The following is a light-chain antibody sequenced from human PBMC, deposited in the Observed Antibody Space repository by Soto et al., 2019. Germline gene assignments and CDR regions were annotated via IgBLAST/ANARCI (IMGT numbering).Light chain of an antibody. V-gene: IGLV1-47*01. CDR2: RNN. Sequence: QLVLTQPPSASGTPGQRVTISCSGSSSNIGSNYVYWYQQLPGTAPKLLIYRNNQRPSGVPDRFSGSKSGTSASLAISGLRSEDEADYYCAAWDDSLSGFVVFGGGTKLTV. CDR1: SSNIGSNY. CDR3: AAWDDSLSGFVV. J-gene: IGLJ2*01.